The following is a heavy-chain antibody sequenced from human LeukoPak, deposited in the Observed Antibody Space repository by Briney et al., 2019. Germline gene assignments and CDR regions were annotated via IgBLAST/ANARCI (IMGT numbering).Heavy chain of an antibody. CDR1: GYTFTGYY. D-gene: IGHD3-9*01. Sequence: ASVKVSCKASGYTFTGYYMHWVRQAPGQGLEWMGWINPNSGGTNYAQKFQGRVTMTRDTSISTAYTELSRLRSDDTAVYYCARGESDILTGDARYYFDYWGQGTLVTVSS. J-gene: IGHJ4*02. CDR2: INPNSGGT. V-gene: IGHV1-2*02. CDR3: ARGESDILTGDARYYFDY.